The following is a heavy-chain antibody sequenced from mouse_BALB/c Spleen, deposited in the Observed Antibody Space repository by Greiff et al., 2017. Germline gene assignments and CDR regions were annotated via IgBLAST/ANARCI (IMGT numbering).Heavy chain of an antibody. J-gene: IGHJ3*01. CDR3: ARDSAYYYGSSSWFAY. D-gene: IGHD1-1*01. Sequence: QVQLQQSGPGLVAPSQSLSITCTVSGFSLTGYGVNWVRQPPGKGLEWLGMIWGDGSTDYNSALKSRLSISKDNSKSQVFLKMNSLQTDDTARYYCARDSAYYYGSSSWFAYWGQGTLVTVSA. CDR1: GFSLTGYG. V-gene: IGHV2-6-7*01. CDR2: IWGDGST.